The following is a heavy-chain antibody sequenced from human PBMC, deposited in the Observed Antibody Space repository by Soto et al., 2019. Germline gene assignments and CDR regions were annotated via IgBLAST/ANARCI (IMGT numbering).Heavy chain of an antibody. J-gene: IGHJ6*02. Sequence: ASVKVSCKASGYTFTGYYMHWVRQAPGQGLEWMGWINPNSGGTNYAQKFQGWVTMTRDTSISTAYMELSRLRSDDTAVYYCANGRIAAAGIADEDYAMDVWGQGTTVTVSS. CDR1: GYTFTGYY. D-gene: IGHD6-13*01. CDR2: INPNSGGT. V-gene: IGHV1-2*04. CDR3: ANGRIAAAGIADEDYAMDV.